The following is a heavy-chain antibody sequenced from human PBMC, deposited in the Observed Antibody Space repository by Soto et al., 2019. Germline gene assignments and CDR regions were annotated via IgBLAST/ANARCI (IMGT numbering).Heavy chain of an antibody. V-gene: IGHV4-4*02. CDR1: GVSISSDNW. D-gene: IGHD6-13*01. CDR3: ARDQGSHPGD. CDR2: IHHSGST. J-gene: IGHJ4*02. Sequence: QVQLQESGPGLVRPSGTVSLTCAVSGVSISSDNWWSWVRQPPGKALEWIGEIHHSGSTNYYPSLKSRVTMSVVPSKDLFSLTLNSVTAADTAFYYCARDQGSHPGDWGQGTLVSVSS.